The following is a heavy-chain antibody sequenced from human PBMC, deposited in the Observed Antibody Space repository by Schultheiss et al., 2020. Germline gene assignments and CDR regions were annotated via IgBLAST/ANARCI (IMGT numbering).Heavy chain of an antibody. CDR2: INWNGGST. Sequence: GASLKISCAASGFTFDDYGMSWVRQAPGKGLEWVSGINWNGGSTGYADSVKGRFTISRDNAKNSLYLQMNSLRAEDTAVYYCARGGYQALYYFDYWGQGTLVTVSS. CDR3: ARGGYQALYYFDY. D-gene: IGHD2-2*01. V-gene: IGHV3-20*04. J-gene: IGHJ4*02. CDR1: GFTFDDYG.